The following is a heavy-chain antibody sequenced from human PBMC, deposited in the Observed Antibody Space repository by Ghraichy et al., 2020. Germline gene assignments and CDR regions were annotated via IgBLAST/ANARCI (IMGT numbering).Heavy chain of an antibody. Sequence: GSLRLSCAASGFTFSNAWMSWVRQAPGKGLEWVGRIKSKTDGGTTDYAAPVKGRFTISRDDSKNTLYLQMNSLKTEDTAVYYCTTKDFDWFDAFDIWGQGTMVTVSS. CDR1: GFTFSNAW. V-gene: IGHV3-15*01. CDR3: TTKDFDWFDAFDI. J-gene: IGHJ3*02. D-gene: IGHD3-9*01. CDR2: IKSKTDGGTT.